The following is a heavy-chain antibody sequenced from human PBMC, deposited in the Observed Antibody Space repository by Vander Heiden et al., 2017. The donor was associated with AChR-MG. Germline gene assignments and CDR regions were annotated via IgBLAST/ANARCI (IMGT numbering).Heavy chain of an antibody. D-gene: IGHD3-10*01. CDR1: GFTFSSYA. J-gene: IGHJ4*02. CDR3: ARDEKTGRRGSGSYVY. CDR2: ISYDGSNK. Sequence: QVQLVESGGGVVQPGRSLRLSCAASGFTFSSYAMHWVRQAPGKGLEWVAVISYDGSNKYYADSVKGRFTISRDNSKNTLYLQMNSLRPEDTAVYYSARDEKTGRRGSGSYVYWGQGTLVTVSS. V-gene: IGHV3-30-3*01.